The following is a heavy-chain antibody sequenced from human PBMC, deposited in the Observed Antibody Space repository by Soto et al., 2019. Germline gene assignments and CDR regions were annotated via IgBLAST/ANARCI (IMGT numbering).Heavy chain of an antibody. CDR1: PGSMRTYY. CDR2: ISHTGRT. Sequence: SETLSLTCSVSPGSMRTYYWTWIRQSPGKGLEWIGQISHTGRTKYNPSLESRVTISVDTSRKQFSLKLSSVAAADTALYYCARDDTTGLFDFWGQGTLVTVSS. J-gene: IGHJ4*02. D-gene: IGHD4-17*01. CDR3: ARDDTTGLFDF. V-gene: IGHV4-59*01.